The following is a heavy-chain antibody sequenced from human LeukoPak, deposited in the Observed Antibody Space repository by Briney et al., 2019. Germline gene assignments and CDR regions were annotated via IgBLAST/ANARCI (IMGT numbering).Heavy chain of an antibody. CDR1: GFILSHHG. J-gene: IGHJ4*01. CDR2: IWSDATNR. V-gene: IGHV3-33*01. D-gene: IGHD4-11*01. Sequence: PGGSLRLSCAASGFILSHHGMHWVRQAPGQGLEWVAVIWSDATNRFYADSVKGRFTISRDNSQNTVFLQMDSLRVKDTAIYYCARDAQRGFDYSNSLKYWGHGTLVTVSS. CDR3: ARDAQRGFDYSNSLKY.